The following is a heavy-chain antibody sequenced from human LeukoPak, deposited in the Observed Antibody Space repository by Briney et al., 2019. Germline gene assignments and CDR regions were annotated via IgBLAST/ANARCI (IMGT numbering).Heavy chain of an antibody. Sequence: SETLSLTCAVYGGSFSGYYWSWIRQPPGKGLEWIGEINRSGSTNYNPSLKSRVTISVDTSKNQFSLKLSSVTAADTAVYYCARGRRGGSSSWYYYYYGMDVWGQGTTVTVSS. J-gene: IGHJ6*02. CDR2: INRSGST. CDR1: GGSFSGYY. D-gene: IGHD6-13*01. V-gene: IGHV4-34*01. CDR3: ARGRRGGSSSWYYYYYGMDV.